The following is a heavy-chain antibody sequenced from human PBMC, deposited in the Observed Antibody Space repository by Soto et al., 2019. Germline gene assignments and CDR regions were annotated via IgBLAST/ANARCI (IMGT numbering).Heavy chain of an antibody. CDR1: FTSYD. CDR2: MNPNSGDT. V-gene: IGHV1-8*01. D-gene: IGHD6-19*01. CDR3: ARGPGSSDWRFSYYYMDV. Sequence: QVQLVQSGAEVKKPGASVKVSCTFTSYDINWVRQAPGQGLEWMAWMNPNSGDTRYAQKLQGRVTMTRNTSSLTAYMELSSLRSEDTAVYYCARGPGSSDWRFSYYYMDVWGQGTTVTVSS. J-gene: IGHJ6*02.